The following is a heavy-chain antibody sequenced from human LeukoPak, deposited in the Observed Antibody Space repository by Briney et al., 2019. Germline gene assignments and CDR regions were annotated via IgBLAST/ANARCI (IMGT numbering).Heavy chain of an antibody. Sequence: PSETLTLTCAVYGGSCSGYYWSWIRQPPGKGLEWIGEINHSGSANYNPSLKSRVTISVDTSKNQFSLKLSSVTAADTAVYYCARSGYSSGWYLNKDYYYYYGMDVWGQGTTVTVSS. V-gene: IGHV4-34*01. J-gene: IGHJ6*02. D-gene: IGHD6-19*01. CDR1: GGSCSGYY. CDR3: ARSGYSSGWYLNKDYYYYYGMDV. CDR2: INHSGSA.